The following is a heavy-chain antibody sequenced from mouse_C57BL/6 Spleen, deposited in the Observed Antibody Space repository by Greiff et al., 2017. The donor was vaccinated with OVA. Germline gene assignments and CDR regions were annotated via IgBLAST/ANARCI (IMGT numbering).Heavy chain of an antibody. V-gene: IGHV1-54*01. Sequence: QVQLQQSGAELVRPGTSVKVSCKASGYAFTNYLIEWVKQRPGQGLEWIGVINPGSGGTNYNEKFKGKATLTADKSSSTAYMQLSSLTSEDSAVYFCARSGTGHYFDYWGQGTTLTVSS. CDR2: INPGSGGT. J-gene: IGHJ2*01. CDR3: ARSGTGHYFDY. D-gene: IGHD4-1*01. CDR1: GYAFTNYL.